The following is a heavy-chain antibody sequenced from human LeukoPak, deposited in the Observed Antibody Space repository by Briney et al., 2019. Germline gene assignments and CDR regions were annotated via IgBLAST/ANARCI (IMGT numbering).Heavy chain of an antibody. J-gene: IGHJ4*02. CDR3: ARQNTPHGNFDY. V-gene: IGHV3-13*01. Sequence: GGSPRLSCAASGFTFSSYDMHWVRQATGKGLEWVSAIGVAANTFYSGSVKGRFTISRENAKNSLYLLMTSLRAEDTAVYYCARQNTPHGNFDYWGQGILVTVSS. D-gene: IGHD1-26*01. CDR2: IGVAANT. CDR1: GFTFSSYD.